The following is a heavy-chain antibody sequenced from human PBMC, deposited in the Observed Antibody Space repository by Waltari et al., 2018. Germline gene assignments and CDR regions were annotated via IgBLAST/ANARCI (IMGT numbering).Heavy chain of an antibody. CDR1: GFTVGNNF. D-gene: IGHD1-1*01. Sequence: EMQLVESGGDLIQPGGSLRLSCAATGFTVGNNFMGWVRQAPGKGLEWVSVIYSGGSTNYIDSVRGRFTISRDSSKNTLYLQMNSLRAEDTAVYYCAKVDNVGLNNYWGQGTLVTVSS. CDR3: AKVDNVGLNNY. CDR2: IYSGGST. V-gene: IGHV3-53*01. J-gene: IGHJ4*02.